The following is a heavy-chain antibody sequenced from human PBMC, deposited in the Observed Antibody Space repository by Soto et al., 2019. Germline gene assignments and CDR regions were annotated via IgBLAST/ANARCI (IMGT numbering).Heavy chain of an antibody. J-gene: IGHJ4*02. V-gene: IGHV3-48*01. CDR3: ASVGIVGARAFDY. D-gene: IGHD1-26*01. Sequence: PGGSLRLSCAASGFTFSSYSMNWVRQAPGKGLEWVSYISSSSTIYYADSVKGRFTISRDNAKNSLYLQMNSLRAEDTAVYYCASVGIVGARAFDYWGQGTLVTVSS. CDR2: ISSSSTI. CDR1: GFTFSSYS.